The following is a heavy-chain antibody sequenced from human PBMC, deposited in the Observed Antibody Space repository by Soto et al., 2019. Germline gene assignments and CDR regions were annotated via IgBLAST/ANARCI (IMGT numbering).Heavy chain of an antibody. Sequence: PWETLSLTGTVSGGSISSYYWSWIRQPPGKGLEWIGNIYYSGSTNYNPSLKSRVTISVDTSKNQFSLKLSSVTAADTAVYYCARERYYGMDVWGQGTTVTVSS. CDR2: IYYSGST. CDR1: GGSISSYY. CDR3: ARERYYGMDV. J-gene: IGHJ6*02. V-gene: IGHV4-59*01.